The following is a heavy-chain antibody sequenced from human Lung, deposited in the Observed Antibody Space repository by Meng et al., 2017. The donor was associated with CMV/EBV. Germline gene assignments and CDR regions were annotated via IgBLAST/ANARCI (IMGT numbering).Heavy chain of an antibody. CDR3: AREGYCSGGSCYYYYYGMDV. D-gene: IGHD2-15*01. Sequence: SLRLXXAASGFTFDDYAMHWVRQAPGKGLEWVSGISWNSGSIGYADSVKGRFTISRDNAKNSLYLQMNSLRAEDTALYYCAREGYCSGGSCYYYYYGMDVWGQGXTVTVSS. CDR2: ISWNSGSI. J-gene: IGHJ6*02. V-gene: IGHV3-9*01. CDR1: GFTFDDYA.